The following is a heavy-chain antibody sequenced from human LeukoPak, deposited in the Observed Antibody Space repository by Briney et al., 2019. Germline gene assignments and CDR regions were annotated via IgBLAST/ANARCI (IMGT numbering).Heavy chain of an antibody. CDR3: ARNTYWVYSGYGLVENDYYYYGMDV. V-gene: IGHV3-15*01. CDR1: GFTFSNAW. D-gene: IGHD5-12*01. J-gene: IGHJ6*02. Sequence: GGSLRLSCAASGFTFSNAWMSWVRQAPGKGLEWVGRIKSKTDGGTTAYAAPVKGRFTISRDDSKNTLYLQMNSLRAEDTAVYYCARNTYWVYSGYGLVENDYYYYGMDVWGQGTTVTVSS. CDR2: IKSKTDGGTT.